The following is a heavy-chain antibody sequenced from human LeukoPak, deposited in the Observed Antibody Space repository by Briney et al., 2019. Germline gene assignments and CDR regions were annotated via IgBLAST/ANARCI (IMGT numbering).Heavy chain of an antibody. CDR3: ARVGGDDYVWPPQNYFDY. J-gene: IGHJ4*02. D-gene: IGHD3-16*01. CDR1: GGSISSGSYY. CDR2: IYTSGST. V-gene: IGHV4-61*02. Sequence: PSETLSLTCTVSGGSISSGSYYWSWIRQPAGKGLEWIGRIYTSGSTNYNPSLKSRVTISVDTSKNQFSLKLSSVTAADTAVYYCARVGGDDYVWPPQNYFDYWGQGTLVTVSS.